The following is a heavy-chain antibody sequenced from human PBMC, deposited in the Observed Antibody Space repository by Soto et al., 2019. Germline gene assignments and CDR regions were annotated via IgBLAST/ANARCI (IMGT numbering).Heavy chain of an antibody. CDR3: ARDGVGAVTGVLGY. J-gene: IGHJ4*02. V-gene: IGHV1-69*01. CDR1: GGTFNTYA. Sequence: QVPLVRSGAEVKKPGSSVKVSCKSSGGTFNTYAISWVRQAPGQGLEWMGGSIPIFGTANYAQKFQGRVTITADDSTSTAYMELSSLTSEDTAVYYCARDGVGAVTGVLGYWGQGTLVTVSS. D-gene: IGHD6-19*01. CDR2: SIPIFGTA.